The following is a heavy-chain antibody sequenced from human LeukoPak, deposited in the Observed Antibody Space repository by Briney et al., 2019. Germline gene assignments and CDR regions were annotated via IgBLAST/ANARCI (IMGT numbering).Heavy chain of an antibody. V-gene: IGHV4-59*01. Sequence: SETLSLTCTVSDGSISSYYWSWIRQPPGKGLEWIGYIHYSGDTNYNPSLKSRVTISVDTSKNQFSLRLTSVTAADTAVYYCARAPDYGGNLDYWGQGTLVTVSS. J-gene: IGHJ4*02. CDR3: ARAPDYGGNLDY. D-gene: IGHD4-23*01. CDR2: IHYSGDT. CDR1: DGSISSYY.